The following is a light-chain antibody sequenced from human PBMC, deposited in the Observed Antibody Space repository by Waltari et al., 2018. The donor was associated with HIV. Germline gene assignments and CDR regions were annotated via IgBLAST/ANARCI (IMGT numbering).Light chain of an antibody. V-gene: IGKV1-6*01. CDR1: QGVKSD. Sequence: AIQMPQSPSSLPASVGDKVTITCRASQGVKSDLGWYQQRPGKAPNLLIYAVSSLQTGVPSRFSGSGSGTTFTLTISSLQPEDFATYYCLQDYNYPPTFGQGTKV. J-gene: IGKJ1*01. CDR3: LQDYNYPPT. CDR2: AVS.